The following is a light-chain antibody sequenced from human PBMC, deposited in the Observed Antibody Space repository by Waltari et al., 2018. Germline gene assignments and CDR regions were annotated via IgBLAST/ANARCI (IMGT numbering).Light chain of an antibody. CDR3: LQYNSYPWT. J-gene: IGKJ1*01. CDR2: KAS. Sequence: DIQVTQSPSTLSASVVDRVTITCRASQSIVVWLAWYQQKPGKAPRLLIYKASYLESGVPSRFSGSASGTAFTLTISSLQADDFATYYCLQYNSYPWTFGQGTKVEVK. V-gene: IGKV1-5*03. CDR1: QSIVVW.